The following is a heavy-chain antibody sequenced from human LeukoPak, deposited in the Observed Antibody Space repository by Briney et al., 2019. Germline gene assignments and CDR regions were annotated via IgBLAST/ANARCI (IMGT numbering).Heavy chain of an antibody. CDR1: GGSISSGSYY. J-gene: IGHJ6*02. V-gene: IGHV4-39*01. CDR2: IYYSGST. CDR3: ARLGYYYGMDV. Sequence: TASETLSLTCTVSGGSISSGSYYWGWIRQPPGTGLEWIGSIYYSGSTYYNPSLKSRVTISVDTSKNQFSLKLNSVTAADTAMYYCARLGYYYGMDVWGQGTTVTVSS.